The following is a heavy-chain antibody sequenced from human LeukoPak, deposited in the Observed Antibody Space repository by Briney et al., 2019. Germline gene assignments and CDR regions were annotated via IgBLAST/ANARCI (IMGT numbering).Heavy chain of an antibody. CDR1: GFTFSNYW. Sequence: GGSLRLSCAASGFTFSNYWLNWVRQAPGMGLEWVANIKEDGSEKYYVDSVKGRFTISRDNAKNSLFLQMNSLRAEDTAVYYCARTLRGGGALDYWGQGTLVTVSS. J-gene: IGHJ4*02. CDR3: ARTLRGGGALDY. D-gene: IGHD3-16*01. CDR2: IKEDGSEK. V-gene: IGHV3-7*03.